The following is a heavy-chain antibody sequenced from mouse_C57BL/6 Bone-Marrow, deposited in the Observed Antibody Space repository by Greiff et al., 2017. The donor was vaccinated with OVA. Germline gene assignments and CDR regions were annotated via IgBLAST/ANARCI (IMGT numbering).Heavy chain of an antibody. CDR2: INPNNGGT. J-gene: IGHJ2*01. Sequence: EVQLQQSGPELVKPGASVKISCKASGYTFTDYYMNWVKQSHGKSLEWIGDINPNNGGTSYNQKFKGKATLTVDKSSSTAYMELRSLTSEDSAVYYCARSQITTVVPGYFDYWGQGTTLTVSS. D-gene: IGHD1-1*01. CDR1: GYTFTDYY. V-gene: IGHV1-26*01. CDR3: ARSQITTVVPGYFDY.